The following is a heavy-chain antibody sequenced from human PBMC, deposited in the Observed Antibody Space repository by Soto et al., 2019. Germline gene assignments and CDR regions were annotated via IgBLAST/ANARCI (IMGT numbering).Heavy chain of an antibody. Sequence: EVQLVESGGGLAQPGRSLRLSCAASGFIFDDYAMHWVRQAPGKGLEWVSGISWQSGSIRYADSVKGRFTISRDNAKNSLYLQMNSLRVEDTALYYGAKDMFSSSSAATFDYWGQGILVTVSS. CDR3: AKDMFSSSSAATFDY. D-gene: IGHD6-6*01. J-gene: IGHJ4*02. CDR2: ISWQSGSI. V-gene: IGHV3-9*01. CDR1: GFIFDDYA.